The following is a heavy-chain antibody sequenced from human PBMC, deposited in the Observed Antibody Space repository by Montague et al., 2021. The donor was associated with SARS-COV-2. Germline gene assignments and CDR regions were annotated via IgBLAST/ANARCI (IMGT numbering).Heavy chain of an antibody. CDR1: GGSISSRNSY. D-gene: IGHD3-16*02. J-gene: IGHJ5*02. CDR3: ARGPHSLRYRYNWFDP. CDR2: ISYSGKT. V-gene: IGHV4-39*07. Sequence: SETLSLTCTVSGGSISSRNSYWGWVRQPPGKGLEWIGTISYSGKTYYNPSLKSRVTISVDTSKNQFSLKLSSVTATDTAVYYCARGPHSLRYRYNWFDPWGQGTLVTVSS.